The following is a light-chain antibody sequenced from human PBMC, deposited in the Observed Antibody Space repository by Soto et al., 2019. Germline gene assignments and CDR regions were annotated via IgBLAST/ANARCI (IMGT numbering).Light chain of an antibody. CDR3: QQYNSYPVT. V-gene: IGKV1-5*03. J-gene: IGKJ4*01. Sequence: DIQMTQSPSTLSASVGDRVTITCRASQSISSWLAWYQQKPGKAPKLLIYKASFLQSGVPSRFSGSGSGTEFTLTISSLQPDDFATYYCQQYNSYPVTFGGGTKVETK. CDR2: KAS. CDR1: QSISSW.